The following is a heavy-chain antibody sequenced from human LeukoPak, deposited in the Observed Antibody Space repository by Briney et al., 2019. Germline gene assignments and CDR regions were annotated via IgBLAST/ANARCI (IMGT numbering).Heavy chain of an antibody. CDR3: AKGVKHIVVVTAQHYFDY. D-gene: IGHD2-21*02. CDR2: IRNDGSNK. V-gene: IGHV3-30*02. J-gene: IGHJ4*02. Sequence: PGGSLRLSCAASGFTFGSYGMHWVRQAPGKGLEWVTFIRNDGSNKYYADSVKGRFTISRDNSKNTLYLQMNTLRAEDTAVYYCAKGVKHIVVVTAQHYFDYWGQGTLVTVSS. CDR1: GFTFGSYG.